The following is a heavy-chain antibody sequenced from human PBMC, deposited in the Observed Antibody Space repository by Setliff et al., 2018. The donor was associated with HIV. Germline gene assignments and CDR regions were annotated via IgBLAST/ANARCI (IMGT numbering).Heavy chain of an antibody. Sequence: GGSLRLSCAASGFTFSTYAMGWVRQAPGEGLEWVAYINSGSDTIYYADSVEGRFTISRDNAKNSLYLQMNSLRAEDTAVYYCANMQWASNAWYSFDYWGQGALVTVSS. J-gene: IGHJ4*02. V-gene: IGHV3-48*04. CDR3: ANMQWASNAWYSFDY. CDR1: GFTFSTYA. D-gene: IGHD6-19*01. CDR2: INSGSDTI.